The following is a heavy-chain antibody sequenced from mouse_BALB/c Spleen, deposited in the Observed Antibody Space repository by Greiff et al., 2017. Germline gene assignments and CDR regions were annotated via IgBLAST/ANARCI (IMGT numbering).Heavy chain of an antibody. D-gene: IGHD2-14*01. CDR1: GYSFTGYY. V-gene: IGHV1-31*01. CDR2: INPYNGAT. CDR3: ARWRYDDYAMDY. J-gene: IGHJ4*01. Sequence: VQLKQSGPELVKPGASVKISCKASGYSFTGYYMHWVKQSHVKSLEWIGRINPYNGATSYNQNFKDKASLTVDKSSSTAYMELHSLTSEDSAVYYCARWRYDDYAMDYWGQGTSVTVSS.